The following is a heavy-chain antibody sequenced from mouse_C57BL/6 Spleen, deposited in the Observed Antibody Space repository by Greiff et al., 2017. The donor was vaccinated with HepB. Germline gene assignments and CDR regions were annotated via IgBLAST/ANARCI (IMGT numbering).Heavy chain of an antibody. CDR2: IRNKANGYTT. Sequence: EVMLVESGGGLVQPGGSLSLSCAASGFTFTDYYMSWVRQPPGKALEWLGFIRNKANGYTTEYSASVKGRFTISRDNSQSILYRQMNALRAEDSATYYCASRLRQTNAMDYWGQGTSVTVSS. CDR1: GFTFTDYY. CDR3: ASRLRQTNAMDY. D-gene: IGHD2-12*01. V-gene: IGHV7-3*01. J-gene: IGHJ4*01.